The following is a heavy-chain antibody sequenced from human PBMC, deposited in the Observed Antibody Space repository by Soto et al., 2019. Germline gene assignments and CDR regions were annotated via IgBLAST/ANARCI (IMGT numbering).Heavy chain of an antibody. J-gene: IGHJ4*02. D-gene: IGHD6-19*01. CDR3: AKGGRQWLVTSDFNY. V-gene: IGHV3-30*18. Sequence: VQLVESGGGVVQPGRSLRLSCAASGFTFSDYAMHWGRQAPGKGLEWVAVVSHDGRNTHYAESVKGRFTISRDSSKNTVSLEMTSLRAEDTAVYYCAKGGRQWLVTSDFNYWGQGALVTVSS. CDR2: VSHDGRNT. CDR1: GFTFSDYA.